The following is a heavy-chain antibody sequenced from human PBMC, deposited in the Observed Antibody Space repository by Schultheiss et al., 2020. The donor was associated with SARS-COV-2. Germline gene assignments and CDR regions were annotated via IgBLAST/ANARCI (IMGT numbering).Heavy chain of an antibody. Sequence: SETLSLTCTVSGGSISSGDYYWSWIRQPPGKGLEWIGYIYYSGSTYYNPSLKSRVTISVDTSKNQFSLKLSSVTAADTAVYYCAKDPQHWLEPYYFDYWGQGTLVTVSS. CDR3: AKDPQHWLEPYYFDY. CDR1: GGSISSGDYY. V-gene: IGHV4-30-4*01. CDR2: IYYSGST. J-gene: IGHJ4*02. D-gene: IGHD6-19*01.